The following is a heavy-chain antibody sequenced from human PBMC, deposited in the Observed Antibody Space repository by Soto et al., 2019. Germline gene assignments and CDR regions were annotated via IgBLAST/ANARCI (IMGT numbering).Heavy chain of an antibody. Sequence: GGSLRLSCAASGFTFSDSYMSWVRQAPGKGLEWVSLIYSGGSTFYTDSVRGRFIISRDNSKNTLYLQMNSLRAEDTAMYYCARVPHRFRSSSNYIWGQGTLVTVSS. D-gene: IGHD6-6*01. V-gene: IGHV3-53*01. CDR2: IYSGGST. CDR1: GFTFSDSY. J-gene: IGHJ4*02. CDR3: ARVPHRFRSSSNYI.